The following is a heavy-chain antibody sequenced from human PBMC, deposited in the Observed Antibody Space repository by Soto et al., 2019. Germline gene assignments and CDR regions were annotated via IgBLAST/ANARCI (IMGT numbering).Heavy chain of an antibody. V-gene: IGHV1-8*01. Sequence: KFQGRVTMTRNTSISTAYMELSSLRSEDTAVYYCARERAYCMDVWGQGTTVTVSS. CDR3: ARERAYCMDV. J-gene: IGHJ6*02.